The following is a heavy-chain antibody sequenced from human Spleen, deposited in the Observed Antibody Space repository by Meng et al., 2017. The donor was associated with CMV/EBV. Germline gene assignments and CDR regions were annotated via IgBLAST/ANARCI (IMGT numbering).Heavy chain of an antibody. V-gene: IGHV3-23*01. CDR2: ISGSGGSA. CDR1: GFTVSNYV. J-gene: IGHJ4*02. D-gene: IGHD3-10*01. Sequence: LSCAASGFTVSNYVLGWVRQAPGKGLEWVSSISGSGGSAYYADSVKGRFTISRDNSKNTLYLQMNSLRAEDTAVYYCSKHIWFGEFTNWGQGTLVTVSS. CDR3: SKHIWFGEFTN.